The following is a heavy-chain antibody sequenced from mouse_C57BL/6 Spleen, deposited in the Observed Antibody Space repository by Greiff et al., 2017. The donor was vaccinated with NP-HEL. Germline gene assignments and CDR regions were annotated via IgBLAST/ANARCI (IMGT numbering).Heavy chain of an antibody. Sequence: VQLQQSGPELVKPGASVKISCKASGYTFTDYYMNWVKQSHGKSLEWIGDINPNNGGTSYNQKFKGKATLTVDKSSSTAYMELRSLTSEDSAVYYCARVKRSFDYWGQGTTLTVSS. CDR3: ARVKRSFDY. J-gene: IGHJ2*01. CDR1: GYTFTDYY. D-gene: IGHD2-1*01. V-gene: IGHV1-26*01. CDR2: INPNNGGT.